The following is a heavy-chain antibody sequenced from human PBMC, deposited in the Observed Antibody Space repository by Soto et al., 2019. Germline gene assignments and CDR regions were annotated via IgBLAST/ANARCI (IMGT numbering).Heavy chain of an antibody. D-gene: IGHD3-22*01. CDR2: LSGSATYT. CDR3: ARYDSSGYYIDY. Sequence: WGSLRLSRAASGFPFNDYDMGWIRPPPGKGLEWVSYLSGSATYTNYADSVKGRFTISRDNAKKSLYLQMNSLRAEDTAVYYCARYDSSGYYIDYWGQGTLVTVSS. J-gene: IGHJ4*02. V-gene: IGHV3-11*06. CDR1: GFPFNDYD.